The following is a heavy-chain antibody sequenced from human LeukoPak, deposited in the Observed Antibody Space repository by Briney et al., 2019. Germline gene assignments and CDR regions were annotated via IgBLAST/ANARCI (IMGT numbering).Heavy chain of an antibody. CDR3: ARGRGDILTGYSLDFDY. CDR2: IKQDGSEK. J-gene: IGHJ4*02. CDR1: GFTFSSYW. V-gene: IGHV3-7*03. Sequence: GGSLRLSCAASGFTFSSYWMSWVRQAPGKGLEWVANIKQDGSEKYYVDSVKGRFTISRDNAKNSLYLQMNSLRAEDTAVYYCARGRGDILTGYSLDFDYWGQGTLVTVSS. D-gene: IGHD3-9*01.